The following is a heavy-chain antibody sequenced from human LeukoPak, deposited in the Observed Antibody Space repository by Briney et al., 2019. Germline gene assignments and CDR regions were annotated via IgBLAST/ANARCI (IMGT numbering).Heavy chain of an antibody. CDR2: IYYSGST. V-gene: IGHV4-30-4*01. CDR1: GGSISSGDYY. CDR3: ARHGRGGGYNPYFDY. J-gene: IGHJ4*02. D-gene: IGHD5-24*01. Sequence: PSETLSLTCTVSGGSISSGDYYWSWIRQPPGKGLEWIGYIYYSGSTYYNPSLKSRVTISVDTSKNQFSLKLSSVTAADTAVYYCARHGRGGGYNPYFDYWGQGTLVTVSS.